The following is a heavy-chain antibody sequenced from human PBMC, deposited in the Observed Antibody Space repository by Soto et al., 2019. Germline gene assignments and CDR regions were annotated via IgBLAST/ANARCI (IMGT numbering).Heavy chain of an antibody. Sequence: SLRLSCAASGFTFSSYGMHWVRQAPGKGLEWVAVISYDGSNKYYADSVKGRFTISRDNSKNTLYLQMNSLRAEDTAVYYCANGENRRAVAGINYWGQGTLVTVSS. CDR1: GFTFSSYG. CDR3: ANGENRRAVAGINY. V-gene: IGHV3-30*18. D-gene: IGHD6-19*01. J-gene: IGHJ4*02. CDR2: ISYDGSNK.